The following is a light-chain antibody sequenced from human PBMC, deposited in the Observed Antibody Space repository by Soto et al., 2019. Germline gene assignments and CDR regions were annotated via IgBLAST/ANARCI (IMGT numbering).Light chain of an antibody. CDR2: GNS. CDR3: PSYDSSRSGSV. V-gene: IGLV1-40*01. Sequence: QSVLTQPPSVSGAPGQRVTISCTGSSSNIGAGYDVHWYQQLPGTAPKLLIYGNSNRPSGVPDRFSGSKSGTSASLAITGLQAEEEAYYYCPSYDSSRSGSVFGGGTKVTVL. CDR1: SSNIGAGYD. J-gene: IGLJ2*01.